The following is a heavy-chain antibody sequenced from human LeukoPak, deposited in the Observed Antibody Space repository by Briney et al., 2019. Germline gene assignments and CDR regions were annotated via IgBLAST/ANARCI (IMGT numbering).Heavy chain of an antibody. CDR3: AKDHCRSTSCYDFDY. Sequence: PGGSLRLSCAASGFYFSSFGMHWVRQVPGKGLEWVALISYDGSNEYYAEPVKGRFTISRDNSKNTLYLQMNSLRAEDTAVYYCAKDHCRSTSCYDFDYWGQGTLVTVSS. D-gene: IGHD2-2*01. V-gene: IGHV3-30*18. CDR1: GFYFSSFG. J-gene: IGHJ4*02. CDR2: ISYDGSNE.